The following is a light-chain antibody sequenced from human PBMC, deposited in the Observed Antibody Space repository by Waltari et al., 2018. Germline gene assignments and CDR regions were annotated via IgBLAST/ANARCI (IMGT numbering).Light chain of an antibody. V-gene: IGLV2-23*01. Sequence: QSALTQPASVSGSPGQSTTISCTGTSSDIGTYNYVSWYQQYPGKAPKLMLHGVTHRPSGVSVRFSGSKSGNTAALTISGLQAEDEAVYYCCSYARSRTLLFGGGTELTVL. CDR1: SSDIGTYNY. J-gene: IGLJ3*02. CDR2: GVT. CDR3: CSYARSRTLL.